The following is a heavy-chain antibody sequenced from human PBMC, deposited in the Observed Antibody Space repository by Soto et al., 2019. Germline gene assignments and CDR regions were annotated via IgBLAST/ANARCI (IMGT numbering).Heavy chain of an antibody. V-gene: IGHV3-23*01. CDR3: AKVRGGSYSGSPEPIDY. J-gene: IGHJ4*02. Sequence: PGGSLRLSCAASGFTFSSYAMSWVRQAPGKGLEWVSAISGSGGSTYYAGSVKGRFTISRDNSKNTLYLQMNSLRAEDTAVYYCAKVRGGSYSGSPEPIDYWGQGTLVTVSS. D-gene: IGHD1-26*01. CDR1: GFTFSSYA. CDR2: ISGSGGST.